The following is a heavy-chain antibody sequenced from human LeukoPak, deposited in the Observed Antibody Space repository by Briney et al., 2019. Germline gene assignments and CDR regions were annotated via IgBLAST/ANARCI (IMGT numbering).Heavy chain of an antibody. CDR3: ARGRIAAAELNWFDP. D-gene: IGHD6-13*01. J-gene: IGHJ5*02. CDR1: GYTFTNYA. V-gene: IGHV1-3*01. CDR2: IHAGNGNT. Sequence: ASVKVSCKASGYTFTNYAIHWVRQAPGHTLEWMGWIHAGNGNTKYSQKFQGRVTMTRNTSISTAYMELSSLRSEDTAVYYCARGRIAAAELNWFDPWGQGTLVTVSS.